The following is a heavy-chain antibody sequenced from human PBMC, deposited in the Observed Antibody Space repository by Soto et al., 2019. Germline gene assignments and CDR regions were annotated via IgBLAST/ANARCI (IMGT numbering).Heavy chain of an antibody. CDR1: GFTFSSYG. Sequence: QVQLVESGGGVVQPGRSLRLSCAASGFTFSSYGMHWVRQAPGKGLEWVAVISYDGSNKYYADSVKGRFTISRDNSKNTLYLQMTSLRAEDTAVYYCAKPRRSVLLNREYFQHWGQGTLVTVSS. V-gene: IGHV3-30*18. CDR2: ISYDGSNK. CDR3: AKPRRSVLLNREYFQH. D-gene: IGHD3-10*01. J-gene: IGHJ1*01.